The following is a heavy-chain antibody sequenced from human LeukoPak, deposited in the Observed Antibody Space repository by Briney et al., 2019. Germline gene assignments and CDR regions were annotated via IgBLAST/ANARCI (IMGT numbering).Heavy chain of an antibody. CDR2: ISWNSGSI. J-gene: IGHJ5*02. Sequence: GGSLRLSCAASGFTFDDYAMHWVRQAPGKGLEWVSGISWNSGSIGYADSVKGRFTISRDNSKNTLYLQMNSLRAEDTAVYYCAKEETGFDPWGQGTLVTVSP. V-gene: IGHV3-9*01. D-gene: IGHD1-1*01. CDR1: GFTFDDYA. CDR3: AKEETGFDP.